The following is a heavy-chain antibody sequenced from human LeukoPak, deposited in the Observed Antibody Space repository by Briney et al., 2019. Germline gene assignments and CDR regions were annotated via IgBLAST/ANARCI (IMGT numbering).Heavy chain of an antibody. CDR2: IYSGGST. D-gene: IGHD6-13*01. Sequence: PGGSLRLSCAASGFTVSSNYMSWVRQAPGKGLEWVSVIYSGGSTYYADSVKGRFTISRDNSKNTLYLQMNSLRAEDTAVYYCARVKSGSWQYYFDYWGQGTLVTVSS. CDR3: ARVKSGSWQYYFDY. CDR1: GFTVSSNY. J-gene: IGHJ4*02. V-gene: IGHV3-66*02.